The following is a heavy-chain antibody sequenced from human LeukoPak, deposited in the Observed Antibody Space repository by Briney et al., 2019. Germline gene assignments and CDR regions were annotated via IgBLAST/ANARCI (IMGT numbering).Heavy chain of an antibody. Sequence: PSETLSLTCTVSGGSISSYYWSWIRQPAGKGLEWIGRIYTSGSTNYNPSLKSRVTISVDTSKNQFSLKLSSVTAADTAVYYCARATPFWSGYYTAFDIWGQGTMVTVSS. CDR2: IYTSGST. V-gene: IGHV4-4*07. CDR3: ARATPFWSGYYTAFDI. CDR1: GGSISSYY. J-gene: IGHJ3*02. D-gene: IGHD3-3*01.